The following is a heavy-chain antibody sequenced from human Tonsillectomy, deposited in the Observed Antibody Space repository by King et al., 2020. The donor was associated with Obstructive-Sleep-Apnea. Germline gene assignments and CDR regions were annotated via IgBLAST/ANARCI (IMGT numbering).Heavy chain of an antibody. CDR1: GFTFDDYA. CDR2: ISWNSDSI. CDR3: AKHRSSSWYRGLDYFDY. D-gene: IGHD6-13*01. J-gene: IGHJ4*02. Sequence: QLVQSGGGLVQPGRSLRLSCAASGFTFDDYAMHWVRQAPGKGLEWVSSISWNSDSINYADSVKGRFTISRDNAKNSLYLQMNSLRAEDTALYYCAKHRSSSWYRGLDYFDYWGQGTLVTVSS. V-gene: IGHV3-9*01.